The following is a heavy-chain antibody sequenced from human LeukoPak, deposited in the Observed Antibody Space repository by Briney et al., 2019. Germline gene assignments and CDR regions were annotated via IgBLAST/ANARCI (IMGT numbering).Heavy chain of an antibody. D-gene: IGHD5-24*01. V-gene: IGHV3-21*01. CDR3: ARAAGEMATIRY. CDR2: ISSSSRSI. CDR1: GFTFSSYS. J-gene: IGHJ4*02. Sequence: GGSLRLSCAASGFTFSSYSMNWVRQAPGKGLEWVSSISSSSRSIYYADSVKGRFTISRDNAKNSLYLQMNSLRAEDTAVYYCARAAGEMATIRYWGQGTLVTVSS.